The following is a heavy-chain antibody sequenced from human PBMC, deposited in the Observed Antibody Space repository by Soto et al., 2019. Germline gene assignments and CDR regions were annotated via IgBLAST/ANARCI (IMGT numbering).Heavy chain of an antibody. V-gene: IGHV3-30-3*01. D-gene: IGHD3-10*01. CDR2: ISYDGSNK. CDR1: GFTFSSYA. Sequence: PGGSLSLSCAASGFTFSSYAMTWVRQAPGKGLEWVAVISYDGSNKYDADSVKGRFTISRDNSKNTLYLQMNSLRAEDTAVYYCARGGTRMVRGVYDAFDIWGQGTMVTVSS. J-gene: IGHJ3*02. CDR3: ARGGTRMVRGVYDAFDI.